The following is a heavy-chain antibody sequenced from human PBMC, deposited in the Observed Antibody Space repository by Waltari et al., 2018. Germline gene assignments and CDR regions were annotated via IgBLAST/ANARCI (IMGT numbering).Heavy chain of an antibody. CDR2: NNPNIGNT. Sequence: QVQLVQSGAEVKKPGASVKVSCKASGYTFTSYDINWVRQATEQGLEWMEWNNPNIGNTRDAQNFEVIATIARKTSISAAYIGLSSLLSEHTDVYYCARSPQRVGIDSWDQGTQVTVSS. J-gene: IGHJ4*02. CDR3: ARSPQRVGIDS. V-gene: IGHV1-8*02. D-gene: IGHD6-25*01. CDR1: GYTFTSYD.